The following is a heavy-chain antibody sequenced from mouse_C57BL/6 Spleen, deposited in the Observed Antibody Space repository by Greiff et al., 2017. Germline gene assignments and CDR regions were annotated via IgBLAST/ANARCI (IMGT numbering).Heavy chain of an antibody. Sequence: EVQVVESGGGLVKPGGSLKLSCAASGFTFSSYTMSWVRQTPEKRLEWVATISGGGGNTYYPDSVKGRFTISRDNAKNTLYLQMSSLRSEDTALYYCARHWSNYEFAYWGQGTLVTVSA. CDR2: ISGGGGNT. CDR1: GFTFSSYT. V-gene: IGHV5-9*01. CDR3: ARHWSNYEFAY. J-gene: IGHJ3*01. D-gene: IGHD2-5*01.